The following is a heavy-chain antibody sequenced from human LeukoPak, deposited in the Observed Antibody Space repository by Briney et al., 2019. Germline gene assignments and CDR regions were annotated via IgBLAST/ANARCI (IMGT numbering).Heavy chain of an antibody. J-gene: IGHJ2*01. CDR2: IYYSGST. Sequence: PSQTLSLTCAVSGGSVSSGSYHWSWIRQPPGKGLEWIGYIYYSGSTNYNPSLKSRVTISVDTSKNQFSLKLSSVTAADTAVYYCARDGDWYFDLWGRGTLVTVSS. CDR3: ARDGDWYFDL. CDR1: GGSVSSGSYH. D-gene: IGHD3-3*01. V-gene: IGHV4-61*01.